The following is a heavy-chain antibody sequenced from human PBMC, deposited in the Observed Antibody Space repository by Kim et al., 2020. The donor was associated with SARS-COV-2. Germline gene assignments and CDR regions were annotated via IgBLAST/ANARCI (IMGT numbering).Heavy chain of an antibody. D-gene: IGHD3-10*01. Sequence: GESLKISCQGSGYHFRSYWIGWVRHMPGKGLEWVGLIYPDDSAITYSPSFQGQVTISADKSISTAYLQWSSLKASDTAIYYCARSHVSGHFYYYYKAVDVWGQGTTVTVSS. V-gene: IGHV5-51*01. J-gene: IGHJ6*02. CDR1: GYHFRSYW. CDR2: IYPDDSAI. CDR3: ARSHVSGHFYYYYKAVDV.